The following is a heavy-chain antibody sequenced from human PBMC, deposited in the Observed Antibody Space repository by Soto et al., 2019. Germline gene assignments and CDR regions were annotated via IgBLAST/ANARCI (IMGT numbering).Heavy chain of an antibody. D-gene: IGHD3-10*01. V-gene: IGHV4-34*01. Sequence: SETLSLTCAVYGGSFSGYYWSWIRQPPGKGLEWIGEINHSGSTNYNPSLKSRVTISVDTSKNQFSLKLSSVTAADTAVYYCAIGNYYGSGSSRSPWAPYYYYGMDVWGQGTTVTVSS. J-gene: IGHJ6*02. CDR3: AIGNYYGSGSSRSPWAPYYYYGMDV. CDR1: GGSFSGYY. CDR2: INHSGST.